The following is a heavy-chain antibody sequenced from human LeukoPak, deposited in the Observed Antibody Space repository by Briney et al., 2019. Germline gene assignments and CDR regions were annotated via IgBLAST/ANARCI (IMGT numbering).Heavy chain of an antibody. Sequence: PGGSLRLSCAASGFTFSSYAMSWVRQAPGKGLEWVSSISSSSSYIYYADSVKGRFTISRDNAKNTLYLQMNSLRAEDTAVYYCARDCSGGSCYGAFDYWGQGTLVTVSS. CDR2: ISSSSSYI. CDR1: GFTFSSYA. V-gene: IGHV3-21*01. D-gene: IGHD2-15*01. J-gene: IGHJ4*02. CDR3: ARDCSGGSCYGAFDY.